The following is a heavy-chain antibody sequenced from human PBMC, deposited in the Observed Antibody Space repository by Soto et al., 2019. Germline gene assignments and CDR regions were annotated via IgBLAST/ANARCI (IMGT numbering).Heavy chain of an antibody. CDR1: GFTFSSYG. CDR3: AKAVGDPGDY. CDR2: ISYDGSNK. D-gene: IGHD2-21*02. V-gene: IGHV3-30*18. J-gene: IGHJ4*02. Sequence: QVQLVESGGGVVQPGRSLRLSCAASGFTFSSYGMHWVRQAPGKGLEWVAVISYDGSNKYYADSVKGRFTISRDNSKNTLYLQMNSLRAEDTAVYYCAKAVGDPGDYWGQGTLVTVSS.